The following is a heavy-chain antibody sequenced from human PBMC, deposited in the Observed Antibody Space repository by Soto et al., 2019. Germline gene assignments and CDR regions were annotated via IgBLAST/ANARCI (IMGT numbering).Heavy chain of an antibody. J-gene: IGHJ4*02. CDR3: ARGRYYYDASGYDY. D-gene: IGHD3-22*01. V-gene: IGHV3-48*03. CDR2: ISSSGSGI. CDR1: GFNFSSYE. Sequence: GGSLRLSCAVSGFNFSSYEMNWVRQAPGKGLEWVSHISSSGSGIYYADSVKGRFTTSRDNAKNSLSLQMNSLRAEDTAVYYCARGRYYYDASGYDYWGQGTLVTVSS.